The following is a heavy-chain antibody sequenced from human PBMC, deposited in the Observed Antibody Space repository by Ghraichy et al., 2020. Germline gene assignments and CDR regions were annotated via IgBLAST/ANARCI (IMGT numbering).Heavy chain of an antibody. CDR3: ARQGSSGWYRENDAFDI. Sequence: GESLNISCKGSGYSFTSYWIGWVRQMPGKGLEWMGIIYPGDSDTRYSPSFQGQVTISADKSISTAYLQWSSLKASDTAMYYCARQGSSGWYRENDAFDIWVEGTMVTVSS. CDR1: GYSFTSYW. CDR2: IYPGDSDT. V-gene: IGHV5-51*01. J-gene: IGHJ3*02. D-gene: IGHD6-19*01.